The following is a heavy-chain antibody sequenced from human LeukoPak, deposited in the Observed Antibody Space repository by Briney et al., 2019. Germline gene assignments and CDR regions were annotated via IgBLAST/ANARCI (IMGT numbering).Heavy chain of an antibody. CDR2: IYYSGST. D-gene: IGHD5-18*01. Sequence: SETLSLTCTVSGGSISSYYWSWIRQPPGKGLEWIGYIYYSGSTNYNPSLKSRVTISVDLSKNQFSLKLSSVTAADTAVYYCARTTEGGYTYDYFYYYYMDVWGKGTTVTISS. V-gene: IGHV4-59*01. J-gene: IGHJ6*03. CDR1: GGSISSYY. CDR3: ARTTEGGYTYDYFYYYYMDV.